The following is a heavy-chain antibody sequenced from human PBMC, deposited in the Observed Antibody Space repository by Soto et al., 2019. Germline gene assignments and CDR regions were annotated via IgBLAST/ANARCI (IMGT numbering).Heavy chain of an antibody. Sequence: EVQLVESGGGLVQPGGSLRLSCAASGFTFSSYWISWVRQAPGKGLEWVANIKQDGSEKYYVDSVKGRFTISRDNAKNSLYLQMNSLRAEDTSVYYCARDSDWNDDYFDYWGQGTLVTVSS. CDR2: IKQDGSEK. J-gene: IGHJ4*02. CDR3: ARDSDWNDDYFDY. V-gene: IGHV3-7*01. D-gene: IGHD1-1*01. CDR1: GFTFSSYW.